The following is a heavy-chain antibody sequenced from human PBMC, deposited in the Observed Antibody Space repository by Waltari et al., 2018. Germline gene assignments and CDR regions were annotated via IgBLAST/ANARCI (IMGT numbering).Heavy chain of an antibody. CDR2: STYNSGAI. CDR1: GFNFQDYG. V-gene: IGHV3-9*01. Sequence: EAQLVESGGGLVQPGGPMTLSCAGSGFNFQDYGMHWTRQPTGKGLEWVSGSTYNSGAIGYVHSVKGRFTISRDNARHSRSLQMNSQRPEDTALYFCAKTPWSGRYYSYYYMDGLGKGTTVTVSS. D-gene: IGHD3-3*01. CDR3: AKTPWSGRYYSYYYMDG. J-gene: IGHJ6*03.